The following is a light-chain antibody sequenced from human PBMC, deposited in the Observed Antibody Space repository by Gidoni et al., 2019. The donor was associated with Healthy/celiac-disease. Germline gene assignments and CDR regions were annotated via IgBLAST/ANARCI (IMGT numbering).Light chain of an antibody. V-gene: IGKV1-13*02. J-gene: IGKJ4*01. Sequence: AIQLTQSPSSRSASVGDRVTITCRASQGISSALAWYQQKPGKAPTLLIYDASSLESGVPSRFSGSGSGTDFTLSISSLQPVDFAPYYCQQFNSYPLTFGGGTKVEIK. CDR2: DAS. CDR1: QGISSA. CDR3: QQFNSYPLT.